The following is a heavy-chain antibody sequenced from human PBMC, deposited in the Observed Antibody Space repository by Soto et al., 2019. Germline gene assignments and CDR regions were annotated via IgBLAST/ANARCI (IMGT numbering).Heavy chain of an antibody. CDR1: GGTFSSYA. CDR2: IIPIFGTA. D-gene: IGHD4-17*01. CDR3: ARDYGDYVSAFDI. Sequence: SVKVSCKASGGTFSSYAISWVRQAPGQGLEWMGGIIPIFGTANYAPKFQGRVTITADESTSTAYMELSSLRSEDTAVYYCARDYGDYVSAFDIWGQGTMVTVSS. V-gene: IGHV1-69*13. J-gene: IGHJ3*02.